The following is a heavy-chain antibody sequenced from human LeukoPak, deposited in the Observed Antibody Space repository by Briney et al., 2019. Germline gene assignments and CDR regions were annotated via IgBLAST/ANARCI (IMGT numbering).Heavy chain of an antibody. Sequence: SETLSLTCTVSGVSVSSGGYYWSWIRQPPGKGLEWIGYIYYSGSTNYNPSLKSRVTISRDTSKNQFSLKLSSLTAADTAVYYCAREAPHWYFDLWGRGTLVTVSS. J-gene: IGHJ2*01. CDR3: AREAPHWYFDL. V-gene: IGHV4-61*08. CDR1: GVSVSSGGYY. CDR2: IYYSGST.